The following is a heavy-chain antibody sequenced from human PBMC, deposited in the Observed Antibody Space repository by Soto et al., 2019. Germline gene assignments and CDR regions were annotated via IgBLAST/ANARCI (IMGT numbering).Heavy chain of an antibody. J-gene: IGHJ4*02. CDR2: ISHDGSNK. CDR1: GFTFSSYS. Sequence: HPGGSLRLSCAASGFTFSSYSMNWVRQAPGRGLEWVAVISHDGSNKYYADSVKGRFTISRDNSKNTLYLQMNSLRAEDTAVYYCAKGYSGYDSVLDYWGQGTLVTVSS. CDR3: AKGYSGYDSVLDY. V-gene: IGHV3-30*18. D-gene: IGHD5-12*01.